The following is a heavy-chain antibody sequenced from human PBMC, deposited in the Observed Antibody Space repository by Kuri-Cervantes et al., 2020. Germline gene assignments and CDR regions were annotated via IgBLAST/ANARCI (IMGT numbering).Heavy chain of an antibody. CDR1: GFTFSSYA. D-gene: IGHD3-10*01. CDR2: TSASGSST. J-gene: IGHJ4*02. CDR3: ARKVSGTLDY. V-gene: IGHV3-23*01. Sequence: GESLKISCAASGFTFSSYAMTWVRQAPGKGLEWVSSTSASGSSTYYADSVKGRFTISRDNSKNTLYLQMNSLRAEDTAVYFCARKVSGTLDYWGQGTLVTVSS.